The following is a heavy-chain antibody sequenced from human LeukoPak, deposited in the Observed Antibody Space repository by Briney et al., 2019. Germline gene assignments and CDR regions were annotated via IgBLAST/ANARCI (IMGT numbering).Heavy chain of an antibody. CDR2: INQSGST. CDR3: ARGRAFFD. CDR1: GGSFSGYY. D-gene: IGHD3-3*02. J-gene: IGHJ4*02. Sequence: SETLSLTCAVYGGSFSGYYWNWIRQPPGKGLEWIGEINQSGSTNYNPSLKSRVTISFDTSKNQFSLKLSSVTAADTAVYYCARGRAFFDWGQGTLVTVSS. V-gene: IGHV4-34*01.